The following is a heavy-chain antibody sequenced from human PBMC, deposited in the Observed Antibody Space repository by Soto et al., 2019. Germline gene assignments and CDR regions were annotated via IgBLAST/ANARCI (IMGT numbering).Heavy chain of an antibody. CDR1: GGSISSGGFY. CDR2: IYYSGNT. J-gene: IGHJ5*02. Sequence: SETLSLTCTVSGGSISSGGFYWTWIRQHPGKGLEYIGYIYYSGNTYNNPSLKSRVTMSVDTSKNQFSLNLSSVTAADTAVYYCARDAQYSTSGPWFDLWGQGTLVTVSS. D-gene: IGHD6-13*01. V-gene: IGHV4-31*03. CDR3: ARDAQYSTSGPWFDL.